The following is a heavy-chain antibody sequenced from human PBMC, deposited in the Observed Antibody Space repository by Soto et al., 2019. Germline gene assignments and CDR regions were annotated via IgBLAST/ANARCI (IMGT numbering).Heavy chain of an antibody. CDR2: IYYSGST. CDR3: ARGPPGAPARPFPFDY. CDR1: VGSISSGGYY. Sequence: PSETLSLTCTVSVGSISSGGYYWSWIRQHPGKGLEWIGYIYYSGSTYYNPSLKSRVTISVDTSKNQFSLKLSSVTAADTAVYYCARGPPGAPARPFPFDYWGQGTLVTVSS. V-gene: IGHV4-31*03. J-gene: IGHJ4*02. D-gene: IGHD6-6*01.